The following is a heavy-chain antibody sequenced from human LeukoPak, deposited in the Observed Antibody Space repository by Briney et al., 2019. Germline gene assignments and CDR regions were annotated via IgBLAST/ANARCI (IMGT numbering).Heavy chain of an antibody. CDR1: GGSFSGYY. CDR2: INHSGST. CDR3: ARGLTDIVVVPAAKSRYFDL. V-gene: IGHV4-34*01. Sequence: SETLSLTCAVYGGSFSGYYWSWIRQPPGKGLEWIGEINHSGSTNYNPSLKSRVTISVDTSKNQFSLRLSSVNAADTAVYYCARGLTDIVVVPAAKSRYFDLWGRGTLVTVSS. D-gene: IGHD2-2*01. J-gene: IGHJ2*01.